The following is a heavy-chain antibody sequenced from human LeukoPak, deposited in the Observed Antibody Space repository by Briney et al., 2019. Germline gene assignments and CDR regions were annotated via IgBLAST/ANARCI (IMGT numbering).Heavy chain of an antibody. CDR3: AKAYYYEIADWFDP. V-gene: IGHV3-23*01. Sequence: PGGSLRLSCAASGFTFSSYAMCWVRRAPGKGLEWVSAISGSGGSTYYADSVKGRFTISRDNSKNTLFLQMNSLRAEDTAVYYCAKAYYYEIADWFDPWGQGTLVTVSS. J-gene: IGHJ5*02. D-gene: IGHD3-22*01. CDR1: GFTFSSYA. CDR2: ISGSGGST.